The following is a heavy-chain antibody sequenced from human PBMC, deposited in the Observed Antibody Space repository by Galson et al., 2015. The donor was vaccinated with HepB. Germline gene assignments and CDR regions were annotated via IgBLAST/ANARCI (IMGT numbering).Heavy chain of an antibody. V-gene: IGHV1-2*02. CDR2: INPNSGGT. CDR1: GYTFTGYY. J-gene: IGHJ6*02. D-gene: IGHD6-13*01. CDR3: ARDDEEQQLVRRYYYGMGV. Sequence: SVKVSCKASGYTFTGYYIHWVRQAPGQGLEWMGWINPNSGGTNYAQNFQGRVTMTRDTSISTAYMQLSRLTSDDTAVYYCARDDEEQQLVRRYYYGMGVWGQGTTVTVSS.